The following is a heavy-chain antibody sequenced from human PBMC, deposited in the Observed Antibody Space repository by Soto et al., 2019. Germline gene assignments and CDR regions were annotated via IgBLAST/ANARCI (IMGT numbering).Heavy chain of an antibody. CDR3: ARRPPQYSSGWYRGMDV. CDR2: IYYSGST. D-gene: IGHD6-19*01. CDR1: GGSISSYY. V-gene: IGHV4-59*08. J-gene: IGHJ6*04. Sequence: QVQLQESGPGLVKPSETLSLTCTVSGGSISSYYWSWIRQPPGKGLEWIGYIYYSGSTNYNPSLKSRVTVSVDTPENHCSLRLRSEPAAATTVYDCARRPPQYSSGWYRGMDVWGEGTTVTVSS.